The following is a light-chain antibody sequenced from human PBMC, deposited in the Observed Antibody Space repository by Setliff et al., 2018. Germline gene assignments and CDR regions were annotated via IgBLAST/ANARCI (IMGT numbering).Light chain of an antibody. J-gene: IGLJ1*01. CDR3: CSYAGSYTYV. CDR1: SSDVGGYNY. Sequence: QSVLTQPRSVSGSPGQSVTISCTGTSSDVGGYNYVSWYQQHPGKAPKLMIYDVAKRPSGVPHRFSGSKSGNTASLTISGLQAEDEADYYCCSYAGSYTYVFGTGTKVT. V-gene: IGLV2-11*01. CDR2: DVA.